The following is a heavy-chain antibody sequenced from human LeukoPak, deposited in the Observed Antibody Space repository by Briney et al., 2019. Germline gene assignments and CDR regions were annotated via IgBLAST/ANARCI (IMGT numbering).Heavy chain of an antibody. V-gene: IGHV3-30*04. D-gene: IGHD5-18*01. Sequence: TGGSLRLSCAASGFTFSSYAMHWVRQAPGKGLEWVAVISYDGSNKYYADSVKGRFTISRDNSKNTLYLQMNSLRAEDTAVHYCARAGSRGYSYGAYYYGMDVWGQGTTVTVSS. J-gene: IGHJ6*02. CDR2: ISYDGSNK. CDR1: GFTFSSYA. CDR3: ARAGSRGYSYGAYYYGMDV.